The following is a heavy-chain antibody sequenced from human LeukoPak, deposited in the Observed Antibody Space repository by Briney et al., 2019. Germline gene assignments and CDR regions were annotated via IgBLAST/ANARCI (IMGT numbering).Heavy chain of an antibody. Sequence: GASVKVSCKASGYTFTGYYMHWVRQAPGQGLEWMGWINPNSGGTNYAQKFQGRVTMTRDTSISTAYMELSRLRSDDTAVYYCARSITGTTPRFDYWGQGTLVTVSS. CDR3: ARSITGTTPRFDY. D-gene: IGHD1-7*01. J-gene: IGHJ4*02. V-gene: IGHV1-2*02. CDR1: GYTFTGYY. CDR2: INPNSGGT.